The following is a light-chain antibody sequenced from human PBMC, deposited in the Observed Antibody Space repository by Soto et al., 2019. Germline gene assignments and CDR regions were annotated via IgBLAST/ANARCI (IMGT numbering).Light chain of an antibody. CDR3: QQYYSSPLT. CDR1: QSVLYSSNNNNY. V-gene: IGKV4-1*01. CDR2: WAS. Sequence: DIVMTQSPDSLAVSLGERATINCKSSQSVLYSSNNNNYLAWYQQKPGQPPKLLIYWASTRESGVPDRFSGSGSGTDFTHYISSLQAEDVAVYCCQQYYSSPLTFGGGTKVEIK. J-gene: IGKJ4*02.